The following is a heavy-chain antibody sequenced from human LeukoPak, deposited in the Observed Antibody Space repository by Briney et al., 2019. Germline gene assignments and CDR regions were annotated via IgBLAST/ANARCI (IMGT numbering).Heavy chain of an antibody. CDR1: GGTFSSYA. CDR3: AREGHLDGYNSLYFDY. Sequence: SVKVSCKASGGTFSSYAISWVRQAPGQGLEWMGGIIPIFGTANYAQKFQGRVTITTDESTSTAYMELSSLRSEDTAVYYRAREGHLDGYNSLYFDYWGQGTLVTVSS. CDR2: IIPIFGTA. D-gene: IGHD5-24*01. J-gene: IGHJ4*02. V-gene: IGHV1-69*05.